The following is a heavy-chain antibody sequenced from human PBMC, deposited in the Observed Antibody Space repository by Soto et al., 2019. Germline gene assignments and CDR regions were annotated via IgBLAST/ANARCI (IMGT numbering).Heavy chain of an antibody. D-gene: IGHD6-13*01. V-gene: IGHV3-23*01. CDR1: GFTFSTYA. Sequence: EVQLLESGGGLVQPGGSLRLSCAASGFTFSTYAMSWVRQAPGKGLEWVSVISGSGGGAYYADSVKGRFTMSRDNSKNTLYLQMNSLRAEDTAVYYCAKDGSSSWYYFDYWGQGTLVTVSS. CDR2: ISGSGGGA. CDR3: AKDGSSSWYYFDY. J-gene: IGHJ4*02.